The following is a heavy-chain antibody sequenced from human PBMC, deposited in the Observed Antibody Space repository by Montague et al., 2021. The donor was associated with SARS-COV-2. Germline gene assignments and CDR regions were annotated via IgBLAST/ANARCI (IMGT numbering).Heavy chain of an antibody. Sequence: SLRLSCAASGFRSTSNWMTWVRQAPGKGLEWVAHIKQDGSEKNYADSVKGRFTISRDNAKNSIFLQMNDLRAEDSAIYYCAKDDDYTNSCHYWGQGTLVTVSS. CDR2: IKQDGSEK. CDR1: GFRSTSNW. V-gene: IGHV3-7*01. CDR3: AKDDDYTNSCHY. J-gene: IGHJ4*02. D-gene: IGHD6-13*01.